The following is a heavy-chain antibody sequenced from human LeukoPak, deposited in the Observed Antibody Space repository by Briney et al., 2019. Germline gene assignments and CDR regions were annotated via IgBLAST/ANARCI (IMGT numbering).Heavy chain of an antibody. CDR3: ARVQRGIAVALDY. V-gene: IGHV3-48*03. Sequence: GGSLRLSRAASGFTFSSYEMNWVRQAPGKGLECVSYISSSGSTIYYADSVKGRFTISRDNAKNSLYLQMNSLRAEDTAVYYCARVQRGIAVALDYWGQGTLATVSS. D-gene: IGHD6-19*01. J-gene: IGHJ4*02. CDR1: GFTFSSYE. CDR2: ISSSGSTI.